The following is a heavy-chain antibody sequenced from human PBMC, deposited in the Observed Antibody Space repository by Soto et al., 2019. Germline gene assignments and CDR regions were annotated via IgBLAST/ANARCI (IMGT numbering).Heavy chain of an antibody. V-gene: IGHV3-48*03. J-gene: IGHJ4*02. CDR3: ARDHPKRNYGTGFDY. CDR2: ISSGGINI. D-gene: IGHD1-7*01. Sequence: GGSLRLSCAASGFMFSIYEMNWVRQAPGKGLEWVSYISSGGINIHYADSVKGRFTISRDNAKNSLYLQMDNLRAEDTAVYYCARDHPKRNYGTGFDYWGPGTPVTVSS. CDR1: GFMFSIYE.